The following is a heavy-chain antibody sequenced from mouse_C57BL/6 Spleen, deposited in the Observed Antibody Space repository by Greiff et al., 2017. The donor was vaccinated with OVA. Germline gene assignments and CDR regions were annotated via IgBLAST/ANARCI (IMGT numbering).Heavy chain of an antibody. D-gene: IGHD2-5*01. V-gene: IGHV1-74*01. J-gene: IGHJ1*03. Sequence: QVQLQQPGAELVKPGASVKVSCKASGYTFTSYWMHWVKQRPGQGLEWIGRIHPSDSDTNYNQKFKGKATLTVDKSSSTAYMQLSSLTSEDSAVYYCARGNSLVTTYWYFDVWGTGTTVTVSS. CDR3: ARGNSLVTTYWYFDV. CDR2: IHPSDSDT. CDR1: GYTFTSYW.